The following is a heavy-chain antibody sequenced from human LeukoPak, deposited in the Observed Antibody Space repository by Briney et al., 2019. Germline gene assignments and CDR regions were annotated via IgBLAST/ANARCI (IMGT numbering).Heavy chain of an antibody. J-gene: IGHJ6*03. CDR3: ASGLRFSVWDYYYYMDV. D-gene: IGHD3-3*01. CDR2: IIPIFGTA. Sequence: GASVKVSCKASGGTFRSYAISWVRQAPGQGLEWMGGIIPIFGTANYAQKFQGRVTITADESTSTAYMELSSLRSEDTAVYYCASGLRFSVWDYYYYMDVWGKGTTVTVSS. CDR1: GGTFRSYA. V-gene: IGHV1-69*01.